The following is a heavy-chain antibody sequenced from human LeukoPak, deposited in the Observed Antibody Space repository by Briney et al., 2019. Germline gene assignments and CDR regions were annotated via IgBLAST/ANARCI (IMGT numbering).Heavy chain of an antibody. Sequence: GGSLRLSCAASGFTFSDYYMSWIRQAPGKGLEWVSYISSSSSYTNYADSVKGRFTISRDNAKNSLYLQTNSLRAEDTAVYYCARRYRTSSSWSYYFDYWGQGTLVTVSS. V-gene: IGHV3-11*06. CDR3: ARRYRTSSSWSYYFDY. CDR1: GFTFSDYY. J-gene: IGHJ4*02. D-gene: IGHD6-13*01. CDR2: ISSSSSYT.